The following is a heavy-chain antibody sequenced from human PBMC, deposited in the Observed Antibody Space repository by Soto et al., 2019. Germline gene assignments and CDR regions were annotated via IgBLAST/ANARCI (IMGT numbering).Heavy chain of an antibody. V-gene: IGHV3-30*09. CDR2: ISYDGSDK. J-gene: IGHJ6*02. D-gene: IGHD2-15*01. CDR1: GFKYTDFA. Sequence: VQLVESGGGEVQPGRSLRLSCAASGFKYTDFALHWVRQAPGKGLEWVAIISYDGSDKYYADSVKGRFVISRDNPKNTLYLEMNSLRPEDTAVYFCARRAWDIYYAIDVWGQGTTVTVFS. CDR3: ARRAWDIYYAIDV.